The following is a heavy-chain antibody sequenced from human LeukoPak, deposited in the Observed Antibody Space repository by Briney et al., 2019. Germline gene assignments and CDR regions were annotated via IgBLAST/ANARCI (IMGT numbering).Heavy chain of an antibody. J-gene: IGHJ4*02. CDR2: INQDGSEK. Sequence: GGSLRLSCAASGFTFNSYWISWVRQAPGKGLEWLANINQDGSEKYYVDPVKGRFTISRDNAKNSLYLQMNSLRAEDTAVYYCTTFYTRLTDYWGQGTLVTVSS. CDR3: TTFYTRLTDY. V-gene: IGHV3-7*05. D-gene: IGHD2/OR15-2a*01. CDR1: GFTFNSYW.